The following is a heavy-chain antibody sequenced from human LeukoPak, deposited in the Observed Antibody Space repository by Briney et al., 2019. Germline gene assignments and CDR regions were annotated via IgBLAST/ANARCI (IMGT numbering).Heavy chain of an antibody. CDR2: INHSGSN. D-gene: IGHD3-10*01. V-gene: IGHV4-34*01. CDR3: AREMYGRGVSDTNWFDP. J-gene: IGHJ5*02. Sequence: SETLSLTCAVYGGSFSGYYWSWIRQPPGKGLEWIGEINHSGSNNYNPSLKSRVTISVDTSKNQFSLKVSSVTAADTAVYYCAREMYGRGVSDTNWFDPWGQGTLVTVSS. CDR1: GGSFSGYY.